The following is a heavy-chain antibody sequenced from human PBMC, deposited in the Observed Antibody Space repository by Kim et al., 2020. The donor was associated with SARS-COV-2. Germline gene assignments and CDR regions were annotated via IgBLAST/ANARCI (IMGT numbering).Heavy chain of an antibody. V-gene: IGHV5-51*01. J-gene: IGHJ5*02. CDR2: IYPGDSDT. CDR3: ARQILEVDTAMVEVWFDP. Sequence: GESLKISCKGSGYSFTSYWIGWVRQMPGKGLEWMGIIYPGDSDTRYSPSFQGQVTISADKSISTAYLQWSSLKASDTAMYYCARQILEVDTAMVEVWFDPWGQGTLVTVSS. D-gene: IGHD5-18*01. CDR1: GYSFTSYW.